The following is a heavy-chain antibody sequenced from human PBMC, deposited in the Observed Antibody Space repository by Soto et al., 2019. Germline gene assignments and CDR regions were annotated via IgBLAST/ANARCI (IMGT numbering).Heavy chain of an antibody. CDR3: ARDVAGRFYFDY. V-gene: IGHV1-2*02. CDR1: GYTFTSYY. CDR2: TNPNSGDV. D-gene: IGHD2-15*01. J-gene: IGHJ4*02. Sequence: EASVKVSCKASGYTFTSYYMHWVRQAPGQGLEWMGWTNPNSGDVNYAQKFQGRVTMTRDMSISTAYMELSGLGSDDAALYYCARDVAGRFYFDYWGQGTLVTVSS.